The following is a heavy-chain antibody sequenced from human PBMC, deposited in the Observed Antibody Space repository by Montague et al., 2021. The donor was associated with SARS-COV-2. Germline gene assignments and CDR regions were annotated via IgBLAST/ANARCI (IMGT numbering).Heavy chain of an antibody. CDR1: GGSFSGYY. D-gene: IGHD3-10*01. Sequence: SETLSLTCAVYGGSFSGYYWSWIRQTPGKGLEWNGEINHSGSTNYNPSLKSRVTISVDTSKNQFSLKLSSVTAADTAVYYCARVRYYGSGTSLGMDVWGQGTTVTVSS. J-gene: IGHJ6*02. V-gene: IGHV4-34*01. CDR2: INHSGST. CDR3: ARVRYYGSGTSLGMDV.